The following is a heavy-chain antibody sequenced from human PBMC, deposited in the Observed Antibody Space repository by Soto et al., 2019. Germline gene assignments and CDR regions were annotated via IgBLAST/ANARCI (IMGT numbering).Heavy chain of an antibody. CDR2: ISGSGGST. CDR1: GFTFSSYA. CDR3: ANDGEPYYYDSSGYYFDY. V-gene: IGHV3-23*01. Sequence: GGSLRLSCAASGFTFSSYAMSWVRQAPGKGLERFSAISGSGGSTYYADSVKGRFTISRDNSKNTLYLQMNSLRAEDTAVYYCANDGEPYYYDSSGYYFDYWGQGTLVTVSS. J-gene: IGHJ4*02. D-gene: IGHD3-22*01.